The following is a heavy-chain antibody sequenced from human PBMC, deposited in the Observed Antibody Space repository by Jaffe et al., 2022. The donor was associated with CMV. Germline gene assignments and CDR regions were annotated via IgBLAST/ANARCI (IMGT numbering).Heavy chain of an antibody. D-gene: IGHD2-21*02. CDR1: GFTFSSYW. V-gene: IGHV3-7*01. Sequence: EVQLVESGGGLVQPGGSLRLSCAASGFTFSSYWMSWVRQAPGKGLEWVANIKQDGSEKYYVDSVKGRFTISRDNAKNSLYLQMNSLRAEDTAVYYCARLTAPRTDAFDIWGQGTMVTVSS. J-gene: IGHJ3*02. CDR3: ARLTAPRTDAFDI. CDR2: IKQDGSEK.